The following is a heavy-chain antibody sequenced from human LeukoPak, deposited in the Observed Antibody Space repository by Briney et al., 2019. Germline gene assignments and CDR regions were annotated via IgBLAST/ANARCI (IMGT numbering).Heavy chain of an antibody. D-gene: IGHD3-10*01. J-gene: IGHJ4*02. V-gene: IGHV4-59*11. CDR1: GGSISSHY. CDR3: AREADGSGSYLEY. CDR2: IYYSGST. Sequence: SETLSLTCTVSGGSISSHYWRWSRQPPGQGLGWIGHIYYSGSTNYNPSLHSRVTISVDTSKNQFSLKLSSVTAADPAVYCCAREADGSGSYLEYWGQGPRVTVSS.